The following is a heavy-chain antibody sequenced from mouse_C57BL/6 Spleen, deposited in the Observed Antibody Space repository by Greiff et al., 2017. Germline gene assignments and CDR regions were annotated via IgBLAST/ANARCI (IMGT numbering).Heavy chain of an antibody. CDR2: IDPSDSYT. D-gene: IGHD4-1*01. Sequence: QVQLKESGAELVKPGASVKLSCKASGYTFTSYWMQWVKQRPGQGLEWIGEIDPSDSYTNYNQKFKGKATLTVDTSSSTAYMQLSSLTSEDSAVYYCASSNWDWFAYWGQGTLVTVSA. J-gene: IGHJ3*01. V-gene: IGHV1-50*01. CDR1: GYTFTSYW. CDR3: ASSNWDWFAY.